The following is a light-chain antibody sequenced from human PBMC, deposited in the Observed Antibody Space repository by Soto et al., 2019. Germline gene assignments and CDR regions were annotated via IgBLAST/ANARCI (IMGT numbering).Light chain of an antibody. Sequence: DIQITQYASTLSASVGDRFTITCRSSQTFSSWLAWYQQKQGKAPKLLIYKASSLQSGVPSRFSGSGSGTEFTLTISSLQPDDFATYYCQQYPSLPITFGPGTRLAI. CDR3: QQYPSLPIT. CDR1: QTFSSW. J-gene: IGKJ5*01. CDR2: KAS. V-gene: IGKV1-5*03.